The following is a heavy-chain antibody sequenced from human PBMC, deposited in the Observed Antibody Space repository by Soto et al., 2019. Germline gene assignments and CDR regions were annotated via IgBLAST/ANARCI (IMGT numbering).Heavy chain of an antibody. J-gene: IGHJ4*02. V-gene: IGHV4-4*02. Sequence: SETLSLTCAVFGGSISNSNWWTWVRQPPGKGLDWIGEIFHSGSTNYNSSLMGRVTISVDKANNQFSLKLSSVTAADTAVYYCAHRPTVGAAIWGQGTLVTVSS. CDR2: IFHSGST. D-gene: IGHD1-26*01. CDR3: AHRPTVGAAI. CDR1: GGSISNSNW.